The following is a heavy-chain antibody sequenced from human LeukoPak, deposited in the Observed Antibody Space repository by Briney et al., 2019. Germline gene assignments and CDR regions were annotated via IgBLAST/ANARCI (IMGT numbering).Heavy chain of an antibody. V-gene: IGHV4-4*02. CDR3: ASMYYDILTGYRYYYYYMDV. CDR2: IYHSGST. CDR1: GGSISSSNW. D-gene: IGHD3-9*01. Sequence: SGTLSLTCAVSGGSISSSNWWSWVRQPPGKGLEWIGEIYHSGSTNYNPSLKSRVTISVDKSKNQFSLKLSSVTAADTAVYYCASMYYDILTGYRYYYYYMDVWGKGTTVTVSS. J-gene: IGHJ6*03.